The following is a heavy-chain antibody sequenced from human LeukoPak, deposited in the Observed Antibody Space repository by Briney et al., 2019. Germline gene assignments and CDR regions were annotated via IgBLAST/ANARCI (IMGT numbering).Heavy chain of an antibody. J-gene: IGHJ4*02. V-gene: IGHV4-4*02. CDR3: ARDKGVCSGGNCYWAFDY. D-gene: IGHD2-15*01. Sequence: PSGPLSLTCAVSGGSISSSNWWSWVRQPPGKGLEWIGENYQSGSTNYNPSLKSRVTISVDKSKNEFSLKLTSVTAADTAVYYCARDKGVCSGGNCYWAFDYWGQGTLVTVSS. CDR1: GGSISSSNW. CDR2: NYQSGST.